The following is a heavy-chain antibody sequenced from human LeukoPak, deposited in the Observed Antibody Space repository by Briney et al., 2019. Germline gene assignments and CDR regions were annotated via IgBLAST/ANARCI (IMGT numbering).Heavy chain of an antibody. D-gene: IGHD2-21*02. CDR2: IIPILGIA. Sequence: ASVKVSCKASGGTFSSYAISWVRQAPGQGLEWMGRIIPILGIANYAQKFQGRVTITADKSTSTAYMELSSLRSEDTAVYYCARGEIVVVTAGAFDIWGQGTMVTVSS. J-gene: IGHJ3*02. CDR3: ARGEIVVVTAGAFDI. V-gene: IGHV1-69*04. CDR1: GGTFSSYA.